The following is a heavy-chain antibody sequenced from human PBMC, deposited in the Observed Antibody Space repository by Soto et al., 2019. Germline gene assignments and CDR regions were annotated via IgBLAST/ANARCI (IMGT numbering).Heavy chain of an antibody. Sequence: SVKVSCKASGGTFSSYAISWVRQAPGQGLEWMGGIIPIFGTANYAQKFQGRVTITADESTSTAYMELSSLRSEDTAVYYCARGDIVVVPAAQPLSNGMDVWGQGTKVTVSS. CDR3: ARGDIVVVPAAQPLSNGMDV. CDR2: IIPIFGTA. CDR1: GGTFSSYA. D-gene: IGHD2-2*01. V-gene: IGHV1-69*13. J-gene: IGHJ6*02.